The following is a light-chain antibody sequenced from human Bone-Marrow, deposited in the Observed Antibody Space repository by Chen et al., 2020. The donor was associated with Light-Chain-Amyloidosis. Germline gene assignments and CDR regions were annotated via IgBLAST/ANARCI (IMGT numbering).Light chain of an antibody. Sequence: IQMTQSPSSLSASVGDRVTITCRASQSISNYINWFQQKPGKAPTLLIYAASSLQSGFPSRFSGSGSGTDFTLSITSLQPEDFATYFCQQTYITPWTFGQGTRVEIK. CDR1: QSISNY. CDR3: QQTYITPWT. J-gene: IGKJ1*01. V-gene: IGKV1-39*01. CDR2: AAS.